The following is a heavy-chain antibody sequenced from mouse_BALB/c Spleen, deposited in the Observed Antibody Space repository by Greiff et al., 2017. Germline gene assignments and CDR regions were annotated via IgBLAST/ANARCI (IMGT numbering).Heavy chain of an antibody. Sequence: EVQLMESGGGLVQPGGSLRLSCATSGFTFTDYYMSWVRQPPGKALEWLGFIRNKANGYTTEYSVTVKGRFTISRDNCQSILYLQMNTLRADDSATYYCARDSTTATYYYAMDYWGQGTSVTVSS. V-gene: IGHV7-3*02. J-gene: IGHJ4*01. CDR2: IRNKANGYTT. D-gene: IGHD1-2*01. CDR1: GFTFTDYY. CDR3: ARDSTTATYYYAMDY.